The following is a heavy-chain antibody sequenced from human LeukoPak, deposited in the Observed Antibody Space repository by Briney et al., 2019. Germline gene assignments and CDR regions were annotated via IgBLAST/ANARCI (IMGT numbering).Heavy chain of an antibody. CDR2: IWYDGSNK. Sequence: GGSLRLSCAASGFTFSSYGMHWVRQTPGKGLEWVAVIWYDGSNKYYADSVKGRFTISRDNSKNTLYLQMNSLRAEDTAVYYRARDQRESSSWYVVMGYWGQGTLVTVSS. D-gene: IGHD6-13*01. CDR3: ARDQRESSSWYVVMGY. V-gene: IGHV3-33*01. CDR1: GFTFSSYG. J-gene: IGHJ4*02.